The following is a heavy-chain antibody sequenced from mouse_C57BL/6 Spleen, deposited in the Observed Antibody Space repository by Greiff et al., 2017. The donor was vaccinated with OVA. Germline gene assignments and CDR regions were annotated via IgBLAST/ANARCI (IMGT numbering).Heavy chain of an antibody. CDR1: GYTFTDYY. CDR3: ARRGYYSNYVGWYFDV. D-gene: IGHD2-5*01. CDR2: INPNNGGT. J-gene: IGHJ1*03. V-gene: IGHV1-26*01. Sequence: EVQLQQSGPELVKPGASVKISCKASGYTFTDYYMNWVKQSPGKSLEWIGDINPNNGGTSYSQKFKGKATLTVDKSSSTAYMELRSLTSEDSAVYYCARRGYYSNYVGWYFDVWGTGTTVTVSS.